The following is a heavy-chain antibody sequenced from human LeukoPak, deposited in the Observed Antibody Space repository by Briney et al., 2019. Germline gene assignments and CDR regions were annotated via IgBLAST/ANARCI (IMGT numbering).Heavy chain of an antibody. Sequence: GGSLRLSCAASGFTFSSYSMNWVRQAPGKGLEWVSYISSSSSTIYYADSVKGRFTISRDNAKNSLYLQMNSLRAEDTAVYYCANPSGYYGMDVWGQGTTVTVSS. D-gene: IGHD6-25*01. CDR1: GFTFSSYS. CDR2: ISSSSSTI. V-gene: IGHV3-48*01. CDR3: ANPSGYYGMDV. J-gene: IGHJ6*02.